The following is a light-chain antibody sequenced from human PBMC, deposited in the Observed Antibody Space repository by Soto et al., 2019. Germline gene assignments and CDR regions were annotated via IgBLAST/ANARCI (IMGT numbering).Light chain of an antibody. Sequence: DIQMTQSPSTLSASVGDRVTITCRASQSISSWLAWYQQKPGKAPKLLIYDASSLESGVPSRFSGSGVGTESTLTISSLQPEDFATYFCQQSYTTVRTFGGGTKVDIK. J-gene: IGKJ4*01. V-gene: IGKV1-5*01. CDR2: DAS. CDR3: QQSYTTVRT. CDR1: QSISSW.